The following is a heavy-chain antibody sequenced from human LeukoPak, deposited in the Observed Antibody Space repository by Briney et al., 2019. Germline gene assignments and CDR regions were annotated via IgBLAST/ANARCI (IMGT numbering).Heavy chain of an antibody. CDR3: ARGDGSGSGRWFDP. CDR2: IYHTGST. CDR1: GASISSGTYS. Sequence: SETLSLTCTVSGASISSGTYSWSWIRQPPGEGLEWIGYIYHTGSTYYNPSLKGRVTISVDRSKNQFPLNLNFVTAADTALYYCARGDGSGSGRWFDPWGQGTLITVSS. D-gene: IGHD3-10*01. V-gene: IGHV4-30-2*01. J-gene: IGHJ5*02.